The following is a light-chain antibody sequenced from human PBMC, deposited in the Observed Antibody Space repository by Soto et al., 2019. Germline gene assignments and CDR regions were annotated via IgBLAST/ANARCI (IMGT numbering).Light chain of an antibody. CDR3: QQYSSKPIMYT. CDR1: QSVSSSY. V-gene: IGKV3-20*01. Sequence: EIVLTQSPGTLSLSPGERATLSCRASQSVSSSYLAWYQQKPGQATRLLIYGASSRATGIPDRFSGSGSGKNFILTISRIEPEDFAVYYWQQYSSKPIMYTFGQGTKLEIK. J-gene: IGKJ2*01. CDR2: GAS.